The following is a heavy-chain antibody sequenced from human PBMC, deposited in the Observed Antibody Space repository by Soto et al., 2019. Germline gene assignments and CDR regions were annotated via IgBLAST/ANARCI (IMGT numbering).Heavy chain of an antibody. CDR3: ARDEPGYYGSGSPDV. Sequence: ASVKVSCKASGYTFSHYGIGWVRQAPGQGLEWMGWISAYNGNRHFAEGLRGRITMTTNTTTSTADMELRSLSSDDTAVYYCARDEPGYYGSGSPDVWGQGTTVTVSS. J-gene: IGHJ6*02. V-gene: IGHV1-18*01. CDR2: ISAYNGNR. D-gene: IGHD3-10*01. CDR1: GYTFSHYG.